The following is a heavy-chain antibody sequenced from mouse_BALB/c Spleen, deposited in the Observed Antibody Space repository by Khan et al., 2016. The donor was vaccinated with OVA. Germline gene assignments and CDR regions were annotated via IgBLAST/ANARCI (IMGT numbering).Heavy chain of an antibody. V-gene: IGHV3-2*02. D-gene: IGHD1-1*01. CDR3: ARKYYYGYAVDY. CDR1: GYSITTNYA. J-gene: IGHJ4*01. CDR2: ISYSGST. Sequence: EVQLQESGPGLVKPSQSLSLTCTVTGYSITTNYAWDWIRHFPGNKLEWMGYISYSGSTSYNPSLKSRISITRDTSKNHFFLQLNSVTTEETANYYGARKYYYGYAVDYWGQGTSVTVSS.